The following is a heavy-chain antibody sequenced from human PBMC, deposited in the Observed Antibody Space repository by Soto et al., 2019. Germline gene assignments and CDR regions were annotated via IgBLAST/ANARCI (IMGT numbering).Heavy chain of an antibody. V-gene: IGHV1-8*01. Sequence: ASVKVSCKASGYTFTSYDINWVRQATGQELEWMGWMNPNSGNTGYAQKFQGRVTMTRNTSISTAYMELSSLRSEDTAVYYCARGRIAPRDYYYYYMDVWGKGTTVTVS. CDR3: ARGRIAPRDYYYYYMDV. J-gene: IGHJ6*03. CDR1: GYTFTSYD. D-gene: IGHD6-13*01. CDR2: MNPNSGNT.